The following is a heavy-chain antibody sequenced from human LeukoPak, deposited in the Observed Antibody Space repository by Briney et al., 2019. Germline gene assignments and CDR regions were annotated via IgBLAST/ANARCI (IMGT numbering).Heavy chain of an antibody. CDR2: IIQIFGTA. CDR1: GGTFSSYA. J-gene: IGHJ6*02. CDR3: ARDPPRTLDYYYGMDV. V-gene: IGHV1-69*13. Sequence: SVKVSCKASGGTFSSYAISWVRQAPGQGLEGMGGIIQIFGTANYAQKFQGRVTITAADSTSTAYIELTSLSSEDTAVYSCARDPPRTLDYYYGMDVWGQGTPVTVSS.